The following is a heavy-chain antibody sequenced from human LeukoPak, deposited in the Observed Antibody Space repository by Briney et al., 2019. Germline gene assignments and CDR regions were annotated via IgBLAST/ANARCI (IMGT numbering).Heavy chain of an antibody. V-gene: IGHV4-59*08. CDR3: AKVGSGGARFDP. Sequence: SETLSLTCTVSGGSINSYYWSWIRQPPGKGLDWIGYISYSGSTNYNPSLKSRVTISVGTSKNQFSLKLSSVTAADTAVYYCAKVGSGGARFDPWGQGTLVTVSS. J-gene: IGHJ5*02. CDR2: ISYSGST. CDR1: GGSINSYY. D-gene: IGHD1-26*01.